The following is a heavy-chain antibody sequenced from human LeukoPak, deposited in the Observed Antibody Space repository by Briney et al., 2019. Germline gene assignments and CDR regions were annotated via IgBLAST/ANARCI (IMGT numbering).Heavy chain of an antibody. V-gene: IGHV1-2*02. CDR3: AVISAAGI. Sequence: ASVKVSCKTSGYTFTGYYMHWVRQAPGQGLEWMGWINSKSGGTNYAQKLQGRVTMTRDTSISTAYMELSRLRSDDTAVYYCAVISAAGIWGQGTLVTVSS. CDR1: GYTFTGYY. CDR2: INSKSGGT. J-gene: IGHJ4*02. D-gene: IGHD6-13*01.